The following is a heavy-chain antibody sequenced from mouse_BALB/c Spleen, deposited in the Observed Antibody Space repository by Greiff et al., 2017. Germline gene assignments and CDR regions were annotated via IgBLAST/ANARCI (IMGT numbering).Heavy chain of an antibody. D-gene: IGHD2-3*01. CDR2: ISSGGST. J-gene: IGHJ2*01. CDR1: GFTFSSYA. V-gene: IGHV5-6-5*01. CDR3: ATWLLRSPYYFDY. Sequence: EVKLMESGGGLVKPGGSLKLSCAASGFTFSSYAMSWVRQTPEKRLEWVASISSGGSTYYPDSVKGRFTISRDNARNILYLQMSSLRSEDTAMYYCATWLLRSPYYFDYWGQGTTLTVSS.